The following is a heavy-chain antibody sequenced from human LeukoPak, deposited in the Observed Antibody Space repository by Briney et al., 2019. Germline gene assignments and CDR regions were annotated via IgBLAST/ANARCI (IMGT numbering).Heavy chain of an antibody. D-gene: IGHD6-13*01. CDR3: ARDERSAAAGSAYYLDS. CDR1: GYSFTNCG. J-gene: IGHJ4*02. V-gene: IGHV1-18*01. CDR2: ISGFNGNA. Sequence: ASVKVSCKASGYSFTNCGISWVRQAPGQGLEWMGWISGFNGNANFAPKLQDRVTMTTDASTSTAYMELRSLRSDDTAVYYCARDERSAAAGSAYYLDSWGQGTLVTVSS.